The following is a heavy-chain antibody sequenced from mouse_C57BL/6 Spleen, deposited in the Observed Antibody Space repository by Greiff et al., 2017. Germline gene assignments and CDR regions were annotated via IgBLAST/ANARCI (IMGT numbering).Heavy chain of an antibody. CDR3: ARSPYDYEGY. CDR1: GYTFTSYG. D-gene: IGHD2-4*01. V-gene: IGHV1-81*01. Sequence: LEESGAELARPGASVKLSCKASGYTFTSYGISWVKQRTGQGLEWIGEIYPRSGNTYYNEKFKGKATLTADKSSSTAYMELRSLTSEDSAVYFCARSPYDYEGYWGQGTTLTVSS. CDR2: IYPRSGNT. J-gene: IGHJ2*01.